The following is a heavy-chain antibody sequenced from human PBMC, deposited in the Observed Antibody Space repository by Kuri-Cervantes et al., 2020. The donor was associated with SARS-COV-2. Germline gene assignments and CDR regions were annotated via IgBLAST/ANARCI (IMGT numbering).Heavy chain of an antibody. CDR2: ISSNGGST. CDR3: ARGNRGRAVVSYYYYMDV. CDR1: GFTFSSYA. J-gene: IGHJ6*03. V-gene: IGHV3-64*04. D-gene: IGHD1-14*01. Sequence: GESLKISCSASGFTFSSYAMHWVRQAPGKGLEYVSAISSNGGSTYYADSVKGRFTISRDNSKNTLYLQMNSLRAEDTAVYYCARGNRGRAVVSYYYYMDVWGKGTTVTVSS.